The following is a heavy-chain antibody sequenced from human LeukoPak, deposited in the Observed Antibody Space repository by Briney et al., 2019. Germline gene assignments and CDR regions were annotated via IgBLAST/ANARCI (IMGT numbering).Heavy chain of an antibody. V-gene: IGHV1-18*01. CDR2: ISTYNGDT. J-gene: IGHJ4*02. Sequence: ASVKLSCKASGYTFSSYGVSWVRQAPGRGLEWMAWISTYNGDTNYAEKLQGRVTMTTDTSTNTAYMELRSLRSDDTAVYYCARDRGYSYGFDYWGQGTLVSVSS. D-gene: IGHD5-18*01. CDR3: ARDRGYSYGFDY. CDR1: GYTFSSYG.